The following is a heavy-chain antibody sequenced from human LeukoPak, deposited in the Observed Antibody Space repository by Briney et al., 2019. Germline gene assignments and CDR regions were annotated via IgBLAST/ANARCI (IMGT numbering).Heavy chain of an antibody. Sequence: GGSLRLSCAVSGFTFSSYNMNWVRQAPGKGLEWVSYISGSSSTIYYADSVKGRLTISRDNAKNSLYLQMNSLRAEDTAVYYCARVDCSGGNCPVDYWGQGTLVTVSS. CDR1: GFTFSSYN. CDR2: ISGSSSTI. V-gene: IGHV3-48*04. J-gene: IGHJ4*02. CDR3: ARVDCSGGNCPVDY. D-gene: IGHD2-15*01.